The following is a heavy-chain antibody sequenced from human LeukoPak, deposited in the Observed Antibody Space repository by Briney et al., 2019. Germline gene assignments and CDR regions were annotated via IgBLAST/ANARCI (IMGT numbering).Heavy chain of an antibody. CDR3: SKEASSALAYFDY. Sequence: GASVKVSRKTSGYTFSDYYIHWVRQAPGQGLEWMGWINSKSGDTNYAYKFQGRVTMTRHTSISTAYMELSGLRSDDTAVYYCSKEASSALAYFDYWGQGTLVTVSS. J-gene: IGHJ4*02. CDR1: GYTFSDYY. D-gene: IGHD2-15*01. V-gene: IGHV1-2*02. CDR2: INSKSGDT.